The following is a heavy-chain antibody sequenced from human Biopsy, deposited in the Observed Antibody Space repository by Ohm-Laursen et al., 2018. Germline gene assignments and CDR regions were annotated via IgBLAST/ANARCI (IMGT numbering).Heavy chain of an antibody. J-gene: IGHJ5*02. V-gene: IGHV1-2*02. CDR2: INAKTGDT. CDR3: TRGGYYYDSLAYYYRFDP. CDR1: GYTFTGYH. Sequence: SVKVSCNVSGYTFTGYHVHWVRQAPGQGLEWMGWINAKTGDTNYAQKFQGRVTMTRDTSISTAYVDLSSLRSDDTAVYYCTRGGYYYDSLAYYYRFDPWGQGTLVTVSS. D-gene: IGHD3-22*01.